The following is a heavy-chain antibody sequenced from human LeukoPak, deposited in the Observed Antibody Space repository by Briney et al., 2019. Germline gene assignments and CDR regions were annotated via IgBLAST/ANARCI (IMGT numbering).Heavy chain of an antibody. Sequence: PGGSLRLSCAVSGFSVSDTYVSWVRQVPGKGLEWVALLYSGGSKHYADSVKGRFTISRENSKNMLSLQMNSLRAEDTAVYYCARGKSGIYTRPFDYWGQGTLVTVSS. CDR1: GFSVSDTY. D-gene: IGHD1-26*01. CDR3: ARGKSGIYTRPFDY. J-gene: IGHJ4*02. V-gene: IGHV3-66*01. CDR2: LYSGGSK.